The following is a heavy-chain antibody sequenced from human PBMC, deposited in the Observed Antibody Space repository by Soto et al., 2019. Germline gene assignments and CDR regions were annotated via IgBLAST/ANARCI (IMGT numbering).Heavy chain of an antibody. D-gene: IGHD3-10*01. Sequence: GGSLRLSCAASGFTFSSYGMHWVRQATGKGLEWVAVISYDGSNKYYADSVKGRFTISRDNSKNTLYLQMNSLRAEDTAVYYCAKGEVRGIIPSYFDYWGLGTLVTVSS. CDR1: GFTFSSYG. CDR2: ISYDGSNK. V-gene: IGHV3-30*18. J-gene: IGHJ4*02. CDR3: AKGEVRGIIPSYFDY.